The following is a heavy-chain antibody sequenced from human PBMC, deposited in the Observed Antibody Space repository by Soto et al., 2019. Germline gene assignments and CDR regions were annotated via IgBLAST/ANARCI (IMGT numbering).Heavy chain of an antibody. Sequence: YGVGRVLLDPGQGLEWMGWISAYNGNTNYAQKLQGRVTMTTDTSTSTAYMELRSLRSDDTAVYYSARDGNDSWSGYQSRGQATLVT. CDR2: ISAYNGNT. J-gene: IGHJ4*02. D-gene: IGHD3-3*01. CDR1: YG. CDR3: ARDGNDSWSGYQS. V-gene: IGHV1-18*01.